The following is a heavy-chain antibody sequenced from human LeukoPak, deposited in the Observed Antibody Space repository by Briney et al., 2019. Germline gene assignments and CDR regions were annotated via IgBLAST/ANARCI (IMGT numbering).Heavy chain of an antibody. CDR3: TRERWLQSFDY. Sequence: GGSLRLSCAASGFTFNTYGMHWVRQAPGQGLEWVAAIWFDGSVKHYSDAVKGRFTISRDNSLNTLYLQMNSLNTEDTALYYCTRERWLQSFDYWGQGTLVTVSA. J-gene: IGHJ4*02. D-gene: IGHD5-24*01. CDR2: IWFDGSVK. V-gene: IGHV3-33*08. CDR1: GFTFNTYG.